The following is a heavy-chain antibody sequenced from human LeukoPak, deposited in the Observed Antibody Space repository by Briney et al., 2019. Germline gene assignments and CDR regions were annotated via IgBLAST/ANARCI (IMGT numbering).Heavy chain of an antibody. CDR1: GYTFTSYG. CDR2: ISAYNANT. D-gene: IGHD4-23*01. J-gene: IGHJ4*02. V-gene: IGHV1-18*01. CDR3: ARDATVVTPGSTFDY. Sequence: ASVKVSCKASGYTFTSYGISWVRQAPGQGLEWMGWISAYNANTNYAQKLQGRVTMTTDTSTSTAYMELRSLRSDDTAVYYCARDATVVTPGSTFDYWGQGTLVTVS.